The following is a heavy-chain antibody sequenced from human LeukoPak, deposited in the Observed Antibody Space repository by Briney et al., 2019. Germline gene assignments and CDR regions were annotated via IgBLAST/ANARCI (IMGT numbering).Heavy chain of an antibody. CDR1: GFSITTYA. J-gene: IGHJ4*02. CDR2: ISHDGTDK. CDR3: ASVADY. V-gene: IGHV3-30*04. Sequence: GGSLRLSCAASGFSITTYAMYWVRQAPGKGLESVAVISHDGTDKNYAGSVKGRFTISRDTSKNTVYLQMNSLRSEDTAVYYCASVADYRGQGTLVTLSS.